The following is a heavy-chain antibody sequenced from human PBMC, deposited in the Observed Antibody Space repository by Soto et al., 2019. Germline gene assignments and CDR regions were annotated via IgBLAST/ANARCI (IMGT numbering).Heavy chain of an antibody. CDR2: ISGSGNYI. V-gene: IGHV3-21*01. CDR1: RFPAWRYT. D-gene: IGHD6-25*01. J-gene: IGHJ6*03. CDR3: VRDIAVLAACGRKTYYSLDG. Sequence: GSLRLACAGSRFPAWRYTMDGVRQTQGTELELVSSISGSGNYIYDTDSVKGRITISRDNARYSLFLQMRSLRAEDTAVYHCVRDIAVLAACGRKTYYSLDGWRKRSTVPICS.